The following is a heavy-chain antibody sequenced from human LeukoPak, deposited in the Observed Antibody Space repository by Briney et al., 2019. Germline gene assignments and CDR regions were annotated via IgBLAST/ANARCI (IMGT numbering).Heavy chain of an antibody. CDR2: ISSSSSTI. Sequence: TGGSLRLSCAASGFTFSSYSMNWVRQAPGKGLEWVSYISSSSSTIYYADSVKGRFTISRDNAKNSLYLQMNSLRAEDTALYYCARGITFQWLVPSFDYWGQGTLVTVSS. V-gene: IGHV3-48*04. CDR1: GFTFSSYS. J-gene: IGHJ4*02. D-gene: IGHD6-19*01. CDR3: ARGITFQWLVPSFDY.